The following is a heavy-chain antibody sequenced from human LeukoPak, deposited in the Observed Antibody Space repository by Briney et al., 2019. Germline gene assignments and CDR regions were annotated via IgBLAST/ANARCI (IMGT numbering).Heavy chain of an antibody. CDR1: GFTVNSNY. J-gene: IGHJ4*02. CDR3: ARGGGYYPIDY. V-gene: IGHV3-53*01. CDR2: LYSDGRT. Sequence: GGSLRLSCAASGFTVNSNYMNWVRQAPGKGLEWVSVLYSDGRTYYADSVKGRFSISRDTSKNTLYLQVNSLRAEDTAVYYCARGGGYYPIDYWGQGTLVTVSS. D-gene: IGHD2-15*01.